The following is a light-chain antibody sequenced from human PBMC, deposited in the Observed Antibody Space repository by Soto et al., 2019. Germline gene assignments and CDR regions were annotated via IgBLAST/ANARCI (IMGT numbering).Light chain of an antibody. CDR1: QSISSW. Sequence: DIQMTQSPSTLSASVGDRVTITCRASQSISSWLAWYQQKPGKAPKLLIYDASSLESGVPSRFSGSGSGTEFTLTISSLQPDDFANYYCQQYNSYSLYTFGQGTKVDIX. V-gene: IGKV1-5*01. CDR2: DAS. J-gene: IGKJ2*01. CDR3: QQYNSYSLYT.